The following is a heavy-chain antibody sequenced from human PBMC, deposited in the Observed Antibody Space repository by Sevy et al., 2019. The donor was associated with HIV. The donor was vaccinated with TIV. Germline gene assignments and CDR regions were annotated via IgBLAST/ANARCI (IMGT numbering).Heavy chain of an antibody. V-gene: IGHV3-23*01. Sequence: GGSLRLSCAASGFTFRSHAMSWVRQAPGKGLEWVSTISGSGSNTYYANSVKGRFTISRDNSKNTQYLQMNSLRAEGTAVYYCVKTSPPTVTTHYYGMDVWGQGTTVTVSS. D-gene: IGHD4-17*01. CDR3: VKTSPPTVTTHYYGMDV. CDR1: GFTFRSHA. J-gene: IGHJ6*02. CDR2: ISGSGSNT.